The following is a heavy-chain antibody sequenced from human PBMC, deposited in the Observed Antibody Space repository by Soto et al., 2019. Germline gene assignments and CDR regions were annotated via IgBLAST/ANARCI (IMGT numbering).Heavy chain of an antibody. V-gene: IGHV1-18*01. J-gene: IGHJ5*02. CDR1: SYTFSTYA. Sequence: ASVKVSCKASSYTFSTYAINWVRQAPGQGLEWMGWISIYNGNTNYAQNLQGRVTMTADTSTSTAYMELRSLRSDDTAVYYCAGASREGFEVVPALLSIWSDPWGKGTLVTVSS. CDR2: ISIYNGNT. CDR3: AGASREGFEVVPALLSIWSDP. D-gene: IGHD2-2*01.